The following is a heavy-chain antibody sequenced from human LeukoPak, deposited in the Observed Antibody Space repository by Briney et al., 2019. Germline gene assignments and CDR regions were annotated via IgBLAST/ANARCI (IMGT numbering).Heavy chain of an antibody. V-gene: IGHV4-39*07. D-gene: IGHD4-17*01. J-gene: IGHJ4*02. CDR2: INHSGST. CDR1: GGSISSSSYY. Sequence: SETLSLTCTVSGGSISSSSYYWGWIRQPPGKGLEWIGEINHSGSTNYNPSLKSRVTISVDTSKNQFSLKLSSVTAADTAVYYCARGGWKDYGLDYWGQGTLVTVSS. CDR3: ARGGWKDYGLDY.